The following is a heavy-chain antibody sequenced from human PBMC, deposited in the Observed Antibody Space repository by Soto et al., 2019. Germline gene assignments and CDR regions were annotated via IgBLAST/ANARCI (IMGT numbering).Heavy chain of an antibody. CDR1: GGTFSSYA. CDR3: ARARGSGSYHYYYYGMDV. J-gene: IGHJ6*02. Sequence: ASVKVSCKASGGTFSSYAISWVRQAPGQGLEWMGGIIPIFGTANYAQKFQGRVTITADESTSTAYMELSSLRSEDTAVYYCARARGSGSYHYYYYGMDVWGQGTTVTVSS. V-gene: IGHV1-69*13. CDR2: IIPIFGTA. D-gene: IGHD3-10*01.